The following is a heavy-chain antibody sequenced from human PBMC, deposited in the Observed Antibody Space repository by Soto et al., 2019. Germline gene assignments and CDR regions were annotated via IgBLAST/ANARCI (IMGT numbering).Heavy chain of an antibody. CDR3: ARGLGIAAAGTLGY. V-gene: IGHV4-34*01. D-gene: IGHD6-13*01. J-gene: IGHJ4*02. Sequence: QVQLQQWGAGLLKPSETLSLTCAVYGGSFSGYYWSWIRQPPGKGLEWIGEINHSGSTNYNPSLKSRVTISVDTSKNQFFLKLSSVTAADTAVYYCARGLGIAAAGTLGYWGQGTLVTVSS. CDR2: INHSGST. CDR1: GGSFSGYY.